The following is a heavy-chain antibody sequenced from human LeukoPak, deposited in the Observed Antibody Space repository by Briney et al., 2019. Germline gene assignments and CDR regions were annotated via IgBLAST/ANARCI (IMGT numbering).Heavy chain of an antibody. CDR3: ARDRVVAARFDY. V-gene: IGHV1-69*05. J-gene: IGHJ4*02. Sequence: SVKVSCKASGGTFSSYAISWVRQAPGQGLEWMGGIIPIFGTANYAQKFQGRVTITTDESTSTAYMELRSLRSDDTAVYYCARDRVVAARFDYWGQGTLVTVSS. CDR2: IIPIFGTA. D-gene: IGHD2-15*01. CDR1: GGTFSSYA.